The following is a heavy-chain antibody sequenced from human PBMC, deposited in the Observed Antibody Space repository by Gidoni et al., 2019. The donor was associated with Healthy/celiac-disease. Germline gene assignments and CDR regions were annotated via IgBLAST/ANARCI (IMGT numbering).Heavy chain of an antibody. Sequence: QVQLQESGPGLVKPSETLSLTCTVSGGSISSYYWSWIRQPAGKGLEWIGRIYTSGSTNYNPSLKSRVTMSVDTSKNQFSLKLSSVTAADTAVYYCARVTNYYDSSGYQGAPGAFDIWGQGTMVTVSS. D-gene: IGHD3-22*01. CDR1: GGSISSYY. CDR3: ARVTNYYDSSGYQGAPGAFDI. V-gene: IGHV4-4*07. J-gene: IGHJ3*02. CDR2: IYTSGST.